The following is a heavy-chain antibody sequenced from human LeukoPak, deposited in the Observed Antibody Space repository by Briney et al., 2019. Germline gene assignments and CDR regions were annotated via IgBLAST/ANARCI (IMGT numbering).Heavy chain of an antibody. J-gene: IGHJ4*02. Sequence: GGSLRLSCAASGFTFSSYSMNRVRQAPGKGLEWVSSISSSSSYIYYADSVKGRFTISRDNAKNSLYLQMNSLRAEDTAVYYCARDSSGWYGSDYWGQGTLVTVSS. CDR1: GFTFSSYS. V-gene: IGHV3-21*01. CDR3: ARDSSGWYGSDY. CDR2: ISSSSSYI. D-gene: IGHD6-19*01.